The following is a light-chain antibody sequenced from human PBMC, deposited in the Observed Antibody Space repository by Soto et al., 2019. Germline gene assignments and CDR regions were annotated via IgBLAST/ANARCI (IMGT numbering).Light chain of an antibody. CDR3: CSYAGSGTYV. CDR1: SSDVGNYNL. V-gene: IGLV2-23*02. CDR2: EVS. J-gene: IGLJ1*01. Sequence: SVLTQPASVSGSPGQSITISCTGTSSDVGNYNLVTWYQQHPGKAPQLMIYEVSKRPSGVSDRFSGSKSGNTASLTISGLQADDEADYYCCSYAGSGTYVFGTGTKVTVL.